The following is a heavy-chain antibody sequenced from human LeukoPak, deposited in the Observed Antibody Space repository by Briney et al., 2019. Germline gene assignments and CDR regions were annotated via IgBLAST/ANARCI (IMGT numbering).Heavy chain of an antibody. CDR3: ARGPGVYSSSS. CDR1: GGSFSGYY. Sequence: SETLSLTCAVYGGSFSGYYWSWIRQPPGKGLEWIGEINHSGSTNYNPSLKSRVTISVDTSKNQFSLKLSSVTAADTAVYYCARGPGVYSSSSWGQGTLVTVSS. J-gene: IGHJ4*02. D-gene: IGHD6-19*01. V-gene: IGHV4-34*01. CDR2: INHSGST.